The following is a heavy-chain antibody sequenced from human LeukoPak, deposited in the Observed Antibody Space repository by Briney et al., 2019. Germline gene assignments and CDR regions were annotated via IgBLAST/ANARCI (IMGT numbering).Heavy chain of an antibody. J-gene: IGHJ3*02. CDR3: ARGGTQLRSYAFDI. V-gene: IGHV4-30-2*01. Sequence: SETLSLTCAVSGDSISSGGYSWSWIRQPPGKGLEWIGYIYHSGSTYYNPSLKSRVTISVDRSKNQFSLKLSSVTAADTAVYYCARGGTQLRSYAFDIWGQGTMVTVSS. D-gene: IGHD1-14*01. CDR1: GDSISSGGYS. CDR2: IYHSGST.